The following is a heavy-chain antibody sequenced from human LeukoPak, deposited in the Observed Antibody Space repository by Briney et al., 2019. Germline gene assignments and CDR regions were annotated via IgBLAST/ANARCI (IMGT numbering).Heavy chain of an antibody. V-gene: IGHV4-4*02. D-gene: IGHD2-21*02. CDR1: GGSISSTNW. Sequence: SETLSLTCGVSGGSISSTNWWTWVRQPPGEGLEWIGEGHLSGRTNYNPSLKSRVTISVDTSKNQFSLRLSSVTAADSAVYYCASFSNCGGDCYRFDYWGQGTLVTVSS. J-gene: IGHJ4*02. CDR2: GHLSGRT. CDR3: ASFSNCGGDCYRFDY.